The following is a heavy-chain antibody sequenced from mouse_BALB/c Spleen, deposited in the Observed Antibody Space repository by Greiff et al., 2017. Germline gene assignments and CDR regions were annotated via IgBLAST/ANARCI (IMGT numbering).Heavy chain of an antibody. CDR3: ARRDFDY. J-gene: IGHJ2*01. CDR1: GYTFTSYW. V-gene: IGHV1-87*01. Sequence: QVQLQQSGAELARPGASVKLSCKASGYTFTSYWMQWVKQRPGQGLEWIGAIYPGDGDTRYTQKFKGKATLTADKSSSTAYMQLSSLASEDSAVYYCARRDFDYWGQGTTLTVSS. CDR2: IYPGDGDT.